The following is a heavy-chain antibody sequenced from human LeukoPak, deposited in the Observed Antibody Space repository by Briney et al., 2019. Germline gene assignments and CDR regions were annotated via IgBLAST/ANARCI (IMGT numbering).Heavy chain of an antibody. CDR2: IYPGDSDT. CDR3: ARTTYYYGSGSYNWFDP. CDR1: GYSFTSYW. D-gene: IGHD3-10*01. V-gene: IGHV5-51*01. J-gene: IGHJ5*02. Sequence: GESLKISCKGSGYSFTSYWIGWVRQMLGKGLEWMGIIYPGDSDTRYSPSFQGQVTISADKSISTAYLQWSSLKASDTAMYYCARTTYYYGSGSYNWFDPWGQGTLVTVSS.